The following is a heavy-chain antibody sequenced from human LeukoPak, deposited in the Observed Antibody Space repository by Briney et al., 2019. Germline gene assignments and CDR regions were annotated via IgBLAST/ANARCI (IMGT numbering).Heavy chain of an antibody. D-gene: IGHD1-20*01. CDR3: AKGPGYNWNYFDY. V-gene: IGHV3-23*01. CDR1: GFTFSSYA. Sequence: PGGSLRLSCAASGFTFSSYAMSWVRQAPGKGLEWVSAISGSGGRTYYADSVKGRFTISRDNSKNTLYLQMNSLRAEDTAVYYCAKGPGYNWNYFDYWGQGTLVTVSS. J-gene: IGHJ4*02. CDR2: ISGSGGRT.